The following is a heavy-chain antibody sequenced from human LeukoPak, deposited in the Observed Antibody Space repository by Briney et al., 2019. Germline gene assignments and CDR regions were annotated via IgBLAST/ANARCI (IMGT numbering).Heavy chain of an antibody. CDR1: GFTFSGSA. CDR2: IRSKANSYAT. Sequence: GGSLRPSCAASGFTFSGSAMHWVRQASGKGLEWVGRIRSKANSYATAYAASVKGRFTISRDDSKNTAYLQMNSLKTEDTAVYYCARMMTVWYFDYWGQGTLVTVSS. J-gene: IGHJ4*02. V-gene: IGHV3-73*01. CDR3: ARMMTVWYFDY. D-gene: IGHD2-21*01.